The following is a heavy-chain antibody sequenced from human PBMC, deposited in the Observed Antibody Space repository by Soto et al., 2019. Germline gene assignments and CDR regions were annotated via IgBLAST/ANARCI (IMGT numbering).Heavy chain of an antibody. V-gene: IGHV3-7*01. CDR3: AREKRANDYFDY. J-gene: IGHJ4*02. D-gene: IGHD1-1*01. Sequence: EVKLVESGGGLVQPGGSLRLSCAASGFAFSSYYMSWVRQAPGKGLEWVANIKQDEREKYYLDSVKGRFTISRDDAKNSLFLQMNSLRVDDTAVYYCAREKRANDYFDYWGQGTLVSVSS. CDR2: IKQDEREK. CDR1: GFAFSSYY.